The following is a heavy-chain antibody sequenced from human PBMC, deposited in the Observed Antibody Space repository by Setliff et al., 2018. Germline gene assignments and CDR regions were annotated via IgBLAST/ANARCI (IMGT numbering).Heavy chain of an antibody. CDR3: ARSGGIGNYNWDV. D-gene: IGHD3-16*01. CDR1: GLTLTPYT. CDR2: ISDTSAFI. J-gene: IGHJ6*03. V-gene: IGHV3-21*06. Sequence: GSLRLSCAASGLTLTPYTMTWVRQAPGKGPEWVSSISDTSAFIYYADSVKGRFTISRDNAKNTLYLQMNSLRPEDTAVYYCARSGGIGNYNWDVWGKGTTVTVSS.